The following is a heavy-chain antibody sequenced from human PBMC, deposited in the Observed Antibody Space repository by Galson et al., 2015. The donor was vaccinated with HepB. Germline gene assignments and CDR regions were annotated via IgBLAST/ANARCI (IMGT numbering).Heavy chain of an antibody. D-gene: IGHD1-26*01. CDR2: ISYDGSNK. V-gene: IGHV3-30*18. CDR3: AKDYEWEYQENSYFYYYMDV. Sequence: SLRLSCAASGFTFSSYGMHWVRQAPGKGLEWVAIISYDGSNKYYADSVKGRFTISRDNSKNTLYLQMDSLRAEDTAVYYCAKDYEWEYQENSYFYYYMDVWGKGTTVTVSS. CDR1: GFTFSSYG. J-gene: IGHJ6*03.